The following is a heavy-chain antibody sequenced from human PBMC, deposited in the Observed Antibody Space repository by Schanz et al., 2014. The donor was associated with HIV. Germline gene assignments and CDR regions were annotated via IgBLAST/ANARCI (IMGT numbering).Heavy chain of an antibody. Sequence: QVQLVQSGAEVKKPGSSVKVFCRASGGTFINYAFSWVRQAPGQGLEWMGGLIPLFGTSNYAQKFQGRATITADESTSTAYMELSSLRAEDTAVYYCARDYHWNWFDPWGQGTLVTVSS. CDR2: LIPLFGTS. J-gene: IGHJ5*02. V-gene: IGHV1-69*01. D-gene: IGHD1-20*01. CDR1: GGTFINYA. CDR3: ARDYHWNWFDP.